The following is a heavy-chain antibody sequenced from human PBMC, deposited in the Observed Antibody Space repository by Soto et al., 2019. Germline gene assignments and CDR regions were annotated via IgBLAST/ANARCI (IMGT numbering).Heavy chain of an antibody. CDR2: IYHSGST. V-gene: IGHV4-4*02. CDR1: GGSISSSNW. Sequence: SETLSLTCAVSGGSISSSNWWSWVRQPPGKGLEWIGEIYHSGSTNYNPFLKSRVTISVDKSKNQFSLKLSSVTAADTAVYYCARDPEHSSVGFDYWGQGTLVTVSS. D-gene: IGHD6-19*01. CDR3: ARDPEHSSVGFDY. J-gene: IGHJ4*02.